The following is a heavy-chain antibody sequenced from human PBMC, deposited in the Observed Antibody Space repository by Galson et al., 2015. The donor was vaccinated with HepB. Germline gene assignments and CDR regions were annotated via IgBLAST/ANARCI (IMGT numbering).Heavy chain of an antibody. D-gene: IGHD5-24*01. CDR3: ARNDRRAISWFGP. J-gene: IGHJ5*02. CDR1: GFPFSDYA. Sequence: SLRLSCAASGFPFSDYAMSWVRQGPGKGLEWLSSIAGSSINSYYSDSVKGRFTISRDNSKNTLFLQMNSLRVGDTAVYYCARNDRRAISWFGPWGQGILVTVSS. CDR2: IAGSSINS. V-gene: IGHV3-23*01.